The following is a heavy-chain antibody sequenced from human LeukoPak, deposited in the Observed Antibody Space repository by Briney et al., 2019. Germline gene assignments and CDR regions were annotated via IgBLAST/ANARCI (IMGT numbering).Heavy chain of an antibody. D-gene: IGHD3-16*01. V-gene: IGHV3-48*01. CDR2: ISGSSGTI. CDR3: ARRSEFGVLYYMDI. CDR1: GFTFSGYS. J-gene: IGHJ6*03. Sequence: GGSLRLSCVASGFTFSGYSMNWVRKAPGKGLEWVSYISGSSGTIYYADSVKGRFTISRDNAKNSLYLQMNSLRAEDTAVYYCARRSEFGVLYYMDIWGKGTTVTVS.